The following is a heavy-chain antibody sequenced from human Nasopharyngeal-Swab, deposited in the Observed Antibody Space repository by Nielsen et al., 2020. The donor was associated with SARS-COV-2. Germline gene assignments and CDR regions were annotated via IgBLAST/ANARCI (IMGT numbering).Heavy chain of an antibody. CDR2: INHSGST. CDR3: ARGPNRILLWFGELSSSYYYGMDV. J-gene: IGHJ6*02. D-gene: IGHD3-10*01. CDR1: GYSISSGYY. Sequence: SQTLSLTCAVSGYSISSGYYWSWIRQPPGKGLEWIGEINHSGSTNYNPSLKSRVTISVDTSKNQFSLKLSSVTAADTAVYYCARGPNRILLWFGELSSSYYYGMDVWGQGTTVTVSS. V-gene: IGHV4-34*01.